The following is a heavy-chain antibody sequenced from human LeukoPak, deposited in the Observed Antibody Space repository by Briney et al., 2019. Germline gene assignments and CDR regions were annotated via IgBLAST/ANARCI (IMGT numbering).Heavy chain of an antibody. V-gene: IGHV3-23*01. D-gene: IGHD4-17*01. Sequence: GGSLRLSCAASGFTFSSYAMSWVRQAPGKGLEWVSAISGLGGSTYYADSVKGRFTISRDNSKNTLYLQMNSLRAEDTAVYYCARDDYGETFDYWGQGTLVTVSS. CDR1: GFTFSSYA. CDR2: ISGLGGST. CDR3: ARDDYGETFDY. J-gene: IGHJ4*02.